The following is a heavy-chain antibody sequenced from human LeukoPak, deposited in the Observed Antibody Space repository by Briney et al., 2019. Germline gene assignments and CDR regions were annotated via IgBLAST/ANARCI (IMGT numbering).Heavy chain of an antibody. V-gene: IGHV3-21*01. CDR1: GFTFSSYS. CDR2: ISSSSSYI. CDR3: ARDSLMITFGGVIVTEPCYFDY. J-gene: IGHJ4*02. Sequence: RTGGSLRLSCAASGFTFSSYSMNWVRQAPGKGLEWVSSISSSSSYIYYADSVKGRFTISRDNAKNSLYLQMNSLRAEDTAVYYCARDSLMITFGGVIVTEPCYFDYWGQGTLVTVSS. D-gene: IGHD3-16*02.